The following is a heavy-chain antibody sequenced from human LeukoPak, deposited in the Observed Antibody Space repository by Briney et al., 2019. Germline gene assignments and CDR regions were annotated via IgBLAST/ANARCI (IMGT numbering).Heavy chain of an antibody. CDR1: GGSISSYY. D-gene: IGHD3-9*01. V-gene: IGHV4-59*01. CDR2: IYYSGST. J-gene: IGHJ3*02. CDR3: ARGLNVLRYFDWLLIPNAFDI. Sequence: SETLSLTCTVSGGSISSYYWSWIRQPPGKGLEWIGYIYYSGSTNYNPSLKSRVTISVDTSKNQFSLKLSSVTAADTAVYYCARGLNVLRYFDWLLIPNAFDIWGQGTMVTVSS.